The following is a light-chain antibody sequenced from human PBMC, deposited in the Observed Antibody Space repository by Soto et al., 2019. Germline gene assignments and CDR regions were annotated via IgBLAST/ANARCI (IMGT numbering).Light chain of an antibody. CDR1: QSINSR. CDR3: QEYDGHCT. Sequence: DIQMTQSPSTLSASVGDRVTITCRASQSINSRLAWYQQKPGEAPKLPIYGSSTLESGVPSRFSGSGSGTEFTLTISSLQPDDFATYFCQEYDGHCTFGQGTKLAIK. CDR2: GSS. J-gene: IGKJ2*02. V-gene: IGKV1-5*03.